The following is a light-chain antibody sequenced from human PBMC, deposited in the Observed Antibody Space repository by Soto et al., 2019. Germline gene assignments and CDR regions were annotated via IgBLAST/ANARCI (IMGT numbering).Light chain of an antibody. CDR1: ESMSNC. CDR2: GAS. Sequence: DSQVSQYPSTLSASVADRVTITCRASESMSNCLAWYQQKPGKAPKLLISGASSLQSGVPSRFSGSGSGTDFTLTISSPHPEDFATYYCQQLHSSRITFAQGTRLEIK. CDR3: QQLHSSRIT. J-gene: IGKJ5*01. V-gene: IGKV1-5*01.